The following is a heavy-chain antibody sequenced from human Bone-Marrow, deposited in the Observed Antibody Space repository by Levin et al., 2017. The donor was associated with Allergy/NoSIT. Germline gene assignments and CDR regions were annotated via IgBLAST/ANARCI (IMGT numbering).Heavy chain of an antibody. J-gene: IGHJ4*02. Sequence: GESLKISCAASGFTFSTYGMHWVRQAPGKGLEWVAVISYDGSNKYYGDSVKGRFTISRDNSKNTLYLQMNSLRTEDTALYYCAKDLSNAPQIDYWGQGTLVTVSS. CDR3: AKDLSNAPQIDY. CDR1: GFTFSTYG. V-gene: IGHV3-30*18. CDR2: ISYDGSNK.